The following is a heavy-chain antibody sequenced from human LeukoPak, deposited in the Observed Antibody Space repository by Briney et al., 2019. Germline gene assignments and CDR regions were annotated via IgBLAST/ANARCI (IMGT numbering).Heavy chain of an antibody. V-gene: IGHV3-23*01. J-gene: IGHJ4*02. CDR3: AKDWKNGYNYGYFDY. CDR2: ISGSGGST. CDR1: GFTFSSYA. D-gene: IGHD5-24*01. Sequence: GGSLRLSCAASGFTFSSYAMSWVRQAPGKGLEWVSAISGSGGSTYYADSVKGRFTISRDNSKNTLYLQMNSLRAEDTAVYYCAKDWKNGYNYGYFDYWGQGTLVTVSS.